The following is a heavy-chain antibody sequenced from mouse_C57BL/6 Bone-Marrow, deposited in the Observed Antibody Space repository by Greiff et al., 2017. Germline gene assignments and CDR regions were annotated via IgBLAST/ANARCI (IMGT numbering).Heavy chain of an antibody. J-gene: IGHJ2*01. Sequence: QVQLQQSGAELVRPGASVKLSCKASGYTFTDYYINWVKQTPGQGLEWIARIYPGSGNTSYNEKFKGKGTLTAEKSSSTAYMQLRSLTSEDSAVYFCARSLKGDYWGQGTTLTVSS. V-gene: IGHV1-76*01. CDR1: GYTFTDYY. CDR3: ARSLKGDY. CDR2: IYPGSGNT.